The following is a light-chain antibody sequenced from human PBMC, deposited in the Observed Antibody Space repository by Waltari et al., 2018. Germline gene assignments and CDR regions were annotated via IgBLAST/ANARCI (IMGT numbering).Light chain of an antibody. CDR2: WAS. Sequence: DIVMTQSPDSLAVSLGERATIHCKSSQSVFYNSNNKNHLSWYQQKPGQPPKLLIYWASTRESGVPDRFSGSGSGTDFTLTITSLQAEDVAVYYCQQHYSSPPTFGQGTKVEIK. J-gene: IGKJ1*01. CDR1: QSVFYNSNNKNH. V-gene: IGKV4-1*01. CDR3: QQHYSSPPT.